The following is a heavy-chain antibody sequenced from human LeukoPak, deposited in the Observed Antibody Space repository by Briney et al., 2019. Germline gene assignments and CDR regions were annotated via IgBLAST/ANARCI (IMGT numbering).Heavy chain of an antibody. CDR1: GGSISSSSYY. Sequence: SETLSLTCTVSGGSISSSSYYWGWIRQPPGKGLEWTGSIYYSGSTYYNPSLKSRVTISVDTSKNQFSLKLSSVTAADTAVYYCAESGVFDYWGQGTLVTVSS. CDR3: AESGVFDY. V-gene: IGHV4-39*01. J-gene: IGHJ4*02. D-gene: IGHD5-12*01. CDR2: IYYSGST.